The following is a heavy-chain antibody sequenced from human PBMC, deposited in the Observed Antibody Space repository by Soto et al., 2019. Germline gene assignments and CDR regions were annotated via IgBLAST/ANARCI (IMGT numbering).Heavy chain of an antibody. CDR1: GYPFTSQY. CDR3: AAATLYYYYGMDV. CDR2: INPSGGST. J-gene: IGHJ6*02. Sequence: ASVKVSFKASGYPFTSQYMHLVRQAPGQGLEWMGIINPSGGSTTYAQKFQGRVTMTRDTSTSTVYMELSSLRSEDTAVYYCAAATLYYYYGMDVWGQGTTVTVSS. V-gene: IGHV1-46*01. D-gene: IGHD2-15*01.